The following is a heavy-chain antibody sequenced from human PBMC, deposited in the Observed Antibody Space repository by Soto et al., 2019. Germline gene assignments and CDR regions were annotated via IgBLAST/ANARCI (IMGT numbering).Heavy chain of an antibody. CDR1: GFTFSDYY. CDR3: ARRLSIVVVPAPNWFDP. V-gene: IGHV3-11*01. CDR2: ISSSGSTI. D-gene: IGHD2-2*01. J-gene: IGHJ5*02. Sequence: VGSLRLSCAASGFTFSDYYMSWIRQAPGKGLEWVSYISSSGSTIYYADSVKGRFTISRDNAKNSLYLQMNSLRAEDTAVYYCARRLSIVVVPAPNWFDPWGQGTLVTVSS.